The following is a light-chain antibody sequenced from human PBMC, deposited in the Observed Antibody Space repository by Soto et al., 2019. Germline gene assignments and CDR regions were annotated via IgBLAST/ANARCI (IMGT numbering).Light chain of an antibody. V-gene: IGLV1-40*01. CDR3: SSYAGSNNFGV. Sequence: SALTQPPSVSWAPGQRVNISCTGGSSNIGAGYDVHWYQQLPGTAPKLLIYGNSNRPSGVPDRFSGSKSGTSASLAITGLQAEDEADYYCSSYAGSNNFGVFGTGTKVTVL. J-gene: IGLJ1*01. CDR2: GNS. CDR1: SSNIGAGYD.